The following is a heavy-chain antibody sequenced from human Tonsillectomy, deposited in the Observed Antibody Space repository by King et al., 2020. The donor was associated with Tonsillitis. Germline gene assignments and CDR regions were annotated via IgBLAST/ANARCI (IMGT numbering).Heavy chain of an antibody. CDR2: INPNSGGI. J-gene: IGHJ6*02. CDR1: GYTFTGYD. D-gene: IGHD4-17*01. Sequence: QLVQSVAEVKKPGASVKVSCKASGYTFTGYDMNWVRQAPGQGLEWMGWINPNSGGIDCAQKFQGRVTMSRATSISTAYMELSRLRSDDTAVYYCARHLNPYGDYGYYYYGIDVWGQGTTVTVSS. V-gene: IGHV1-2*02. CDR3: ARHLNPYGDYGYYYYGIDV.